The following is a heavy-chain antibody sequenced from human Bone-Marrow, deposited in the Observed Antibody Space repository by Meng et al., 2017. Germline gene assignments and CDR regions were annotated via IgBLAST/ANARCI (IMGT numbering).Heavy chain of an antibody. V-gene: IGHV4-61*02. Sequence: LSCTVSGGSISSGSYYWSWIRQPAGKGLEWIGRIYTSGSTNYNPSLKSRVTISVDTSKNQFSLKLSSVTAADTAVYYCARDSGYGDSDDAFDIWGQGTMVTVSS. D-gene: IGHD4-17*01. CDR3: ARDSGYGDSDDAFDI. CDR2: IYTSGST. CDR1: GGSISSGSYY. J-gene: IGHJ3*02.